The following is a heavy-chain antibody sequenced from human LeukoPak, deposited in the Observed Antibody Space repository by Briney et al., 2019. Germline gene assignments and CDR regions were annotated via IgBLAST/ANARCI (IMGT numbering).Heavy chain of an antibody. J-gene: IGHJ4*02. CDR1: GFTFSSYS. V-gene: IGHV3-21*01. Sequence: GGSLRLSCAASGFTFSSYSMNWVRQAPGKGLEWVSSISSSSSYIYYADSVKGRFTISRDNAKNSLYLQMNSLRAEDTAVYYCARAWIVVVPAALMDYWGQGTLVTVSS. D-gene: IGHD2-2*01. CDR3: ARAWIVVVPAALMDY. CDR2: ISSSSSYI.